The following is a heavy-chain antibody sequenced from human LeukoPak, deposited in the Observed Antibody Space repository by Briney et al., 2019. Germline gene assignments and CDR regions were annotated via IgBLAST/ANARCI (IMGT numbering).Heavy chain of an antibody. CDR3: ARAEGSFYDFWSGYPVGY. CDR2: ISSSSTTI. J-gene: IGHJ4*02. Sequence: GGSLRLSCAASGFTFSNYDMNWVRQAPGKGLEWVSYISSSSTTIYYADSVKGRFTISRDNAKNSLYLQMNSLRDEDTAVYYCARAEGSFYDFWSGYPVGYWGQGTLVTVSS. CDR1: GFTFSNYD. V-gene: IGHV3-48*02. D-gene: IGHD3-3*01.